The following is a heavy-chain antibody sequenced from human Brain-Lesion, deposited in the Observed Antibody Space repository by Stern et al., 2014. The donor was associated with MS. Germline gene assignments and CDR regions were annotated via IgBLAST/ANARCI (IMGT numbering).Heavy chain of an antibody. J-gene: IGHJ4*02. D-gene: IGHD3-10*01. V-gene: IGHV4-39*01. CDR1: GGSISSSSYY. Sequence: QLQLQESGPGLVKPSETLSLTCTVSGGSISSSSYYWGWIRQPPGKGLEWIGSIYYRGSTYYTPSLKVGVPISMDPSKTQFPLGLSFVTAADTAVYFCAKLWLGELPESPFDYWGQGTLVTVSS. CDR3: AKLWLGELPESPFDY. CDR2: IYYRGST.